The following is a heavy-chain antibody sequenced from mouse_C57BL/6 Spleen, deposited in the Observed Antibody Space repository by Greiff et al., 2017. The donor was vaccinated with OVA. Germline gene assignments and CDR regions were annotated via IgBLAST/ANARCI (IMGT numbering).Heavy chain of an antibody. CDR1: GYTFTDYY. Sequence: VQLQQSGPVLVKPGASVKMSCKASGYTFTDYYMNWVKQSHGKSLEWIGVINPYNGGTSYNQKFKGKATLTVDKSSSTAYMELNSLTSEDSAVYYCARRGSSYAAMDYWGQGTSVTVSS. J-gene: IGHJ4*01. CDR3: ARRGSSYAAMDY. D-gene: IGHD1-1*01. V-gene: IGHV1-19*01. CDR2: INPYNGGT.